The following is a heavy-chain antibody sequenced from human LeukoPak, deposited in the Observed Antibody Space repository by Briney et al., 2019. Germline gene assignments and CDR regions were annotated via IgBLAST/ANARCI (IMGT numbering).Heavy chain of an antibody. D-gene: IGHD3-22*01. J-gene: IGHJ4*02. CDR1: GGSISGYY. CDR2: ISFTGNT. V-gene: IGHV4-59*08. CDR3: ARSPPGWYYDNSGQYYFDT. Sequence: SETLSLTCTASGGSISGYYWSWIRQSPGKRLEWIAHISFTGNTNYNPSLKSRVTISLDTSKTHFSLTLSSLTAADTAVYYCARSPPGWYYDNSGQYYFDTWGQGALVTVSS.